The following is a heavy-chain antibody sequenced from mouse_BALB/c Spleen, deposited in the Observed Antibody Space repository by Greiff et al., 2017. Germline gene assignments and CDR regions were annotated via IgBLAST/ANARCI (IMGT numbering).Heavy chain of an antibody. D-gene: IGHD1-1*01. CDR2: ISDGGSYT. CDR3: ARGNYYYFDY. CDR1: GFTFSDYY. V-gene: IGHV5-4*02. Sequence: EVKLVESGGGLVKPGGSLKLSCAASGFTFSDYYMYWVRQTPEKRLEWVATISDGGSYTYYPDSVKGRFTISRDNAKNNLYLQMSSLKSEDTAMYYCARGNYYYFDYWGQGTTLTVSS. J-gene: IGHJ2*01.